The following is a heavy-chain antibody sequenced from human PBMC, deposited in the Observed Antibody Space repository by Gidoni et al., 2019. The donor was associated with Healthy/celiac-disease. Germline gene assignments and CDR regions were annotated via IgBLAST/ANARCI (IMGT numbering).Heavy chain of an antibody. V-gene: IGHV3-30-3*01. CDR2: ISYDGSNK. CDR3: ARDCVMITFGGEALDY. CDR1: CFTFSSYA. J-gene: IGHJ4*02. D-gene: IGHD3-16*01. Sequence: QVQLVESGGGVVQPGRSLRLSCAASCFTFSSYAMHWVRQAPGKGLEWVAVISYDGSNKYYADSVKGRFTISRDNSKNTLYLQMNSLRAEDTAVYYCARDCVMITFGGEALDYWGQGTLVTVSS.